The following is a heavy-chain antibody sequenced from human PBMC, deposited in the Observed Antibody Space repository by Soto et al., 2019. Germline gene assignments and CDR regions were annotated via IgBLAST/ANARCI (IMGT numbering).Heavy chain of an antibody. Sequence: PGESLKISCKGSGYSFAGYWITWVRQKPGKGLEWMGRIDPSDSQTYYSPSFRGHVTISVTKSITTVFLQWSSLRASDTAMYYCAREIYDSDTGPNSQYYFDSWGQGTLVTVYS. J-gene: IGHJ4*02. CDR1: GYSFAGYW. V-gene: IGHV5-10-1*01. CDR2: IDPSDSQT. CDR3: AREIYDSDTGPNSQYYFDS. D-gene: IGHD3-22*01.